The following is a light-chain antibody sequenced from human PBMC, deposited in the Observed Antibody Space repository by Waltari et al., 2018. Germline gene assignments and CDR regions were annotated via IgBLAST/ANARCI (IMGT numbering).Light chain of an antibody. V-gene: IGLV1-51*02. J-gene: IGLJ7*01. Sequence: QSVLTQPPSVSAAPVQRVTISCSGGSSNIWNNYVSWYRQFPGTAPKLLIYENSERPSGIPGRFSGSKSGTSATLDITGLQAGDEADYYCGTWDSSLSGAVFGGGTHLTVL. CDR3: GTWDSSLSGAV. CDR1: SSNIWNNY. CDR2: ENS.